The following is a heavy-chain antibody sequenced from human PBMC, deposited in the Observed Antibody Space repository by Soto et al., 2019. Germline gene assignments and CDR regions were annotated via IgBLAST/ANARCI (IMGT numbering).Heavy chain of an antibody. CDR1: GFTVSSYG. CDR3: ARDLGYCSSTSCSHPGNYYYYGMDV. V-gene: IGHV3-33*01. CDR2: IWYDGSNK. D-gene: IGHD2-2*01. J-gene: IGHJ6*02. Sequence: PGGALRLLSEASGFTVSSYGMHGVRQAPGKGLEWVAVIWYDGSNKYYADSVKGRFTISRDNSKNTLYLQMNSLRAEDTAVYYCARDLGYCSSTSCSHPGNYYYYGMDVWGQGTTVTVSS.